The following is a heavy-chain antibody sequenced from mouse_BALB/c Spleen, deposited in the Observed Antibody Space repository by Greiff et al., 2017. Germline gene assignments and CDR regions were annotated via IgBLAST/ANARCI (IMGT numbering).Heavy chain of an antibody. CDR2: ISSGGST. V-gene: IGHV5-6-5*01. CDR3: ARRGYDVFAY. Sequence: EVHLVESGGGLVKPGGSLKLSCAASGFTFSSYAMSWVRQTPEKRLEWVASISSGGSTYYPDSVKGRFTISRDNARNILYLQMSSLRSEDTAMYYCARRGYDVFAYWGQGTLVTVSA. D-gene: IGHD2-2*01. J-gene: IGHJ3*01. CDR1: GFTFSSYA.